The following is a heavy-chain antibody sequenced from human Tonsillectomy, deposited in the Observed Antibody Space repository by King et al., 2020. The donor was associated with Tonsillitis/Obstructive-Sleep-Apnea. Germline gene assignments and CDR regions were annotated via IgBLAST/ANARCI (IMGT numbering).Heavy chain of an antibody. D-gene: IGHD1-20*01. V-gene: IGHV3-33*06. CDR2: IWYDGSNK. CDR3: AEGLTGTRLNYHYGMDV. CDR1: GFTFSSYG. Sequence: VQLVESGGGVVQPGRSLRLSCAASGFTFSSYGMHWVRQAPGKGLEWVAVIWYDGSNKYYADSVKGRFNISRDNSKNTLYLQMNSLRAEDTAGYYCAEGLTGTRLNYHYGMDVWGQGTTVTVSS. J-gene: IGHJ6*02.